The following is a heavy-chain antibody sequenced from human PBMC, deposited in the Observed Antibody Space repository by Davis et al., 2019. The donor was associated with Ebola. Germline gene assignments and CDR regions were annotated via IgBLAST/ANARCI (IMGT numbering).Heavy chain of an antibody. Sequence: PGGSLRLSCTVSGGSISSYYWSWIRQPAGKGLEWIGRIYTSGSTNYNPSLKSRVTISVDTSKNQFSLKLSSVTAADTAVYYCARDRGYCSSTSCYGDWFDPWGQGTLVTVSS. V-gene: IGHV4-4*07. CDR1: GGSISSYY. D-gene: IGHD2-2*01. CDR3: ARDRGYCSSTSCYGDWFDP. CDR2: IYTSGST. J-gene: IGHJ5*02.